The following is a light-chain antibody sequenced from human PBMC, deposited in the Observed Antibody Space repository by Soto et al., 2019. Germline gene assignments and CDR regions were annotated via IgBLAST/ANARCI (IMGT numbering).Light chain of an antibody. V-gene: IGKV3-20*01. Sequence: EIVLTQSPGTLSLSPGERATLSCRASQSVSSSYLAWYQQKPGQAPRLLIYGASSRATGIPDRFSGSGSGTDFTLTISRLEPADFAVYYCQQYGSSTLTLGQGTKV. CDR1: QSVSSSY. CDR3: QQYGSSTLT. J-gene: IGKJ1*01. CDR2: GAS.